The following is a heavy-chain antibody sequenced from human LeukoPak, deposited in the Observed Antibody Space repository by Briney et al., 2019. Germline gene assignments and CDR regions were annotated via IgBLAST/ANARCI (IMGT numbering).Heavy chain of an antibody. D-gene: IGHD1-26*01. CDR1: GGSINSTNYY. J-gene: IGHJ4*02. V-gene: IGHV4-39*01. CDR2: IYYSGST. Sequence: SETLSLTCTVSGGSINSTNYYWGWIRQPPGKGLEWIGSIYYSGSTYYNPSLRSRVTISVDTSKNQFSLKLTSVTAADTAVYYCASGWDQFDDWGQGTLVTVSS. CDR3: ASGWDQFDD.